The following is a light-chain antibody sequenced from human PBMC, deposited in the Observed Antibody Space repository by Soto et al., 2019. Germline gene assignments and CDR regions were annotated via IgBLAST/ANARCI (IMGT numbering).Light chain of an antibody. CDR3: QQYNSYSPWT. J-gene: IGKJ1*01. CDR1: QSISSW. V-gene: IGKV1-5*01. CDR2: DAY. Sequence: DLQMTQSPSTLSSSLGERVTITCRGSQSISSWLAWYQQKPGKAPKLLIYDAYSLESGVPSRFSGSGSGTEFTLTISSLQPDDFATYYCQQYNSYSPWTCGQGTKVDIK.